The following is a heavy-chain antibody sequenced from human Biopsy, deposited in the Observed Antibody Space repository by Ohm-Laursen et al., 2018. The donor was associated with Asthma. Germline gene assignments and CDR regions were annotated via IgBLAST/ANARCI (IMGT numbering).Heavy chain of an antibody. D-gene: IGHD1-20*01. J-gene: IGHJ4*02. Sequence: SLRLSCAASGFSFSTYWMHWVRQAPGKRLVWVARINSDGSSLSYADSVKGRFTVSRDNAKNTLYLQMNSLRGEDTAVYYCAVLGRITNAYWGQGTLVTVSS. CDR3: AVLGRITNAY. CDR2: INSDGSSL. CDR1: GFSFSTYW. V-gene: IGHV3-74*01.